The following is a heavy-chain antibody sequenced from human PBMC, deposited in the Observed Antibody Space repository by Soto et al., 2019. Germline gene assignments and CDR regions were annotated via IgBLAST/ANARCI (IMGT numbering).Heavy chain of an antibody. CDR3: AKDEEGHQLAPGGGGDFDY. J-gene: IGHJ4*02. CDR2: VSGYNDKT. V-gene: IGHV1-18*04. Sequence: ASVKVSCKASGYTFTNHGISWVRQAPGQGREWVGWVSGYNDKTKSAQKFQGRVTMTTDTSTSTAYMELRSLRSDDTAMYYCAKDEEGHQLAPGGGGDFDYWGQGXLVTVSS. D-gene: IGHD1-1*01. CDR1: GYTFTNHG.